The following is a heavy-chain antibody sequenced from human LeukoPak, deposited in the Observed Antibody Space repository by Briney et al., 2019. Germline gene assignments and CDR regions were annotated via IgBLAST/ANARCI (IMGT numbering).Heavy chain of an antibody. Sequence: ASVKVSCKASGYTFTSYYMHWVRQAPGQGLEWMGIINPSGGSTSYAQKFQGRVTMTRDTSTSTVYMELSSLRSEDTAVYYCARPVAGHGSGSSPDAFDIWGQGTMVTVSS. CDR1: GYTFTSYY. CDR2: INPSGGST. V-gene: IGHV1-46*01. D-gene: IGHD3-10*01. J-gene: IGHJ3*02. CDR3: ARPVAGHGSGSSPDAFDI.